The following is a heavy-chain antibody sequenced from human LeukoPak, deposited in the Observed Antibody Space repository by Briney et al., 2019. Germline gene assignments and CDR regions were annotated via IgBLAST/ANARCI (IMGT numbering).Heavy chain of an antibody. CDR2: ISSGGTAK. CDR3: ARELVGATKDY. CDR1: GFTLRDYY. V-gene: IGHV3-11*01. J-gene: IGHJ4*02. D-gene: IGHD1-26*01. Sequence: GGSLRLSCAASGFTLRDYYMSWVRQAPGKGLEWVLQISSGGTAKYYADSVKGRFTVSRDNLKNSLYLQMNSLGAEDTGVYYCARELVGATKDYWGQGSLVTVSS.